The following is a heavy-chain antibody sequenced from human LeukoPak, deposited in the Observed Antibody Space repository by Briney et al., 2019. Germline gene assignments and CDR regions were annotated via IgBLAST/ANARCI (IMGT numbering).Heavy chain of an antibody. D-gene: IGHD5-24*01. CDR2: IYPGDSDT. CDR1: GYSFTSYS. V-gene: IGHV5-51*01. J-gene: IGHJ4*02. Sequence: GESLKISCKGSGYSFTSYSIGWVRQMPGKGLEWMGIIYPGDSDTRYSPSFQGQVTISADKSISTAYLQWSSLKASDTAMYYCARLELGDGYNYRLDYWGQGTLVTVSS. CDR3: ARLELGDGYNYRLDY.